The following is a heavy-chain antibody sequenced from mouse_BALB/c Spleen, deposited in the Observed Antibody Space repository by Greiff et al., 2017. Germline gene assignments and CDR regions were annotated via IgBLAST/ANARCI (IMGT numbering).Heavy chain of an antibody. D-gene: IGHD2-4*01. V-gene: IGHV5-12-2*01. CDR1: GFTFSSYT. CDR2: ISNGGGST. J-gene: IGHJ1*01. Sequence: DVKVEESGGGLVQPGGSLKLSCAASGFTFSSYTMSWVRQTPEKRLEWVAYISNGGGSTYYPDTVKGRFTISRDNAKNTLYLQMSSLKSEDTAMYYCARLVITTGYFDVWGAGTTVTVSA. CDR3: ARLVITTGYFDV.